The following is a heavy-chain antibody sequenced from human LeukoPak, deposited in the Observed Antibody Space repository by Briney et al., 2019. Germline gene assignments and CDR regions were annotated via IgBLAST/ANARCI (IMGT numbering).Heavy chain of an antibody. D-gene: IGHD1-1*01. V-gene: IGHV3-23*01. CDR1: GFTFSSYA. CDR3: AKDSRATGTTGH. CDR2: ISGSGGST. J-gene: IGHJ4*02. Sequence: GGSLRLSCAASGFTFSSYAMSWVRQAPGKGLEWVSAISGSGGSTYYADSVKGRFTISRDNSKNTLYLQMNSLRAEDTAIYYCAKDSRATGTTGHWGQGALVTVSS.